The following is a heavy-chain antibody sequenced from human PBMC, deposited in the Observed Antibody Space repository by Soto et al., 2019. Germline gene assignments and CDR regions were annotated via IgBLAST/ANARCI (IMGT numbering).Heavy chain of an antibody. CDR3: ARTAAAGKYYYGVDV. CDR2: INAGNGNT. D-gene: IGHD6-13*01. V-gene: IGHV1-3*01. J-gene: IGHJ6*02. CDR1: GYTFTSYA. Sequence: VASVKASCKASGYTFTSYAMHWVRQAPGQRLEWMGWINAGNGNTKYSQKFQGRVTITRDTSASTAYMELSSLRSEDTAMYYCARTAAAGKYYYGVDVWGQGTTVTVSS.